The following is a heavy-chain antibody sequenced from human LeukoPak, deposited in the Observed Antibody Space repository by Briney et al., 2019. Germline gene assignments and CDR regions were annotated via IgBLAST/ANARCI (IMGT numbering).Heavy chain of an antibody. CDR1: GFTFSSYA. CDR3: AKDRISSGSPLPYYFDY. Sequence: GGSLRLSCAASGFTFSSYAMSWFRQAPGKGLEWVSAISGSGGSTYYADSVKGRFTISRDNSKNTLYLQMNSLRAEDTAVYYCAKDRISSGSPLPYYFDYWGQGTLVTVSS. CDR2: ISGSGGST. V-gene: IGHV3-23*01. J-gene: IGHJ4*02. D-gene: IGHD6-19*01.